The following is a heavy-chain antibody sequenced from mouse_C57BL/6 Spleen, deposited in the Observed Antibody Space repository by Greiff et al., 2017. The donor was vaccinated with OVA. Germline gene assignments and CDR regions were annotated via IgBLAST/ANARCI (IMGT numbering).Heavy chain of an antibody. D-gene: IGHD2-1*01. J-gene: IGHJ4*01. CDR2: IDPSDSYT. CDR1: GYTFTSYW. V-gene: IGHV1-69*01. Sequence: VQLQQPGAELVMPGASVKLSCKASGYTFTSYWMHWVKQRPGQGLEWIGEIDPSDSYTNYNQKFKGKSTLTVDKSSSTAYMQLSSLTSEDSAVYYCARWDYGNSGWVDYWGQGTSVTVSS. CDR3: ARWDYGNSGWVDY.